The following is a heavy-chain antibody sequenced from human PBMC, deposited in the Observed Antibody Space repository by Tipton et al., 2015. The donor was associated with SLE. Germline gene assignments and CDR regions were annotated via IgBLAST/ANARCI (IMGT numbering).Heavy chain of an antibody. Sequence: TLSLTCTVSGGSISSGSYYWSWIRQPAGKGLEWIGRIYTSGSTNYNPSLKSRVTISVDTSKNQFSLKLSSVTAADTAMYYCARCVGYCTGGVCQHDAFDIWGQGTMVTVSS. D-gene: IGHD2-8*02. CDR3: ARCVGYCTGGVCQHDAFDI. CDR1: GGSISSGSYY. J-gene: IGHJ3*02. V-gene: IGHV4-61*02. CDR2: IYTSGST.